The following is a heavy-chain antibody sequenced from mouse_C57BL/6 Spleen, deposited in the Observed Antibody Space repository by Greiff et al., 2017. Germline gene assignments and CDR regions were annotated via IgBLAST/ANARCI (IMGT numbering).Heavy chain of an antibody. Sequence: QVQLQQSGAELVRPGTSVKVSCKASGYAFTNYLIEWVKQRPGQGLEWIGVINPGSGGTNYNEKFKGKATLTADKSSSTAYMQLSSLTSEDSAVDFCARSGSYGYCDVWGTGTTVTVSS. J-gene: IGHJ1*03. CDR3: ARSGSYGYCDV. CDR1: GYAFTNYL. V-gene: IGHV1-54*01. D-gene: IGHD3-2*02. CDR2: INPGSGGT.